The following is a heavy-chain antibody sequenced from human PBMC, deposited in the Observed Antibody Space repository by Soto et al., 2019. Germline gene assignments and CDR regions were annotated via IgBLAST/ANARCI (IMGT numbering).Heavy chain of an antibody. J-gene: IGHJ4*02. V-gene: IGHV4-30-4*01. D-gene: IGHD3-10*01. CDR3: ATYDSESPYFDS. Sequence: PSETLSLTCTVSGGSISSGHYYWSWIRQPPGKGLEWIGDIYYSGSTYYNPSLRSRLTMSLDTSKNQFSLKLSSVTAADTAVYYCATYDSESPYFDSWGQGTLVTVSS. CDR1: GGSISSGHYY. CDR2: IYYSGST.